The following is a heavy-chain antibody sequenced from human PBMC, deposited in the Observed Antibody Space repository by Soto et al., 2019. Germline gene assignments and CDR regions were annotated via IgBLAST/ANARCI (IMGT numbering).Heavy chain of an antibody. V-gene: IGHV3-30*18. CDR1: GFTFSSYG. J-gene: IGHJ2*01. CDR3: AKGLAYCGGDCYSHFDL. Sequence: QVQLVESGGGVVQPGRSLRLSCAASGFTFSSYGMHWVRQAPGKGLEWVAVISYDGSNKYYADSVMGRFTISRDNSKNTLYLQMNSLRAEDTAVYYCAKGLAYCGGDCYSHFDLWGRGTLVTVSS. D-gene: IGHD2-21*02. CDR2: ISYDGSNK.